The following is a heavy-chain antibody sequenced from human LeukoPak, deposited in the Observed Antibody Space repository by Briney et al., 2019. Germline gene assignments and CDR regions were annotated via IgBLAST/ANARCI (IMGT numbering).Heavy chain of an antibody. CDR1: GFTFSSYG. V-gene: IGHV3-33*01. J-gene: IGHJ6*03. CDR2: IRYDGSNK. Sequence: PGRSLRLSCAASGFTFSSYGMHWVRQAPGKGLEWVAFIRYDGSNKYYADSVKGRFTISRDNSKNTLYLQMNSLRAEDTAVYYCARGYCSTTSCSFYYNYYYMDVWGKGTTVTVSS. D-gene: IGHD2-2*01. CDR3: ARGYCSTTSCSFYYNYYYMDV.